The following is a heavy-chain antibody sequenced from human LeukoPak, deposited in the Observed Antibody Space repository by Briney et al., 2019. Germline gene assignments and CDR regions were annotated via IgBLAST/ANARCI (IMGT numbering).Heavy chain of an antibody. J-gene: IGHJ4*02. CDR3: ARTPRYTYGPGDFDY. Sequence: PGGSLRLSCAASAFTFSTYSMNWVRQAPGKGREGVYYISSSTSTIYYADSVRGRFTISRDNAKNSLYLQMNSLRAEDTAVYYCARTPRYTYGPGDFDYWGQGTLVTVSS. D-gene: IGHD5-18*01. V-gene: IGHV3-48*04. CDR1: AFTFSTYS. CDR2: ISSSTSTI.